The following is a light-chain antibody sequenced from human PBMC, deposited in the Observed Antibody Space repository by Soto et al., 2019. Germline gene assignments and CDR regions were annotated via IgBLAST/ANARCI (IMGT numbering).Light chain of an antibody. CDR3: QQSYSTPRYT. CDR1: RSISSY. Sequence: DIQMTQSPSSLSASVGARVTITCRASRSISSYLNWYQQKQGKAPKLLIYAASSLQSGDPSRFSGSGSGTDFTLTISSLQPEDFATYYCQQSYSTPRYTFGQGTKLEIK. V-gene: IGKV1-39*01. J-gene: IGKJ2*01. CDR2: AAS.